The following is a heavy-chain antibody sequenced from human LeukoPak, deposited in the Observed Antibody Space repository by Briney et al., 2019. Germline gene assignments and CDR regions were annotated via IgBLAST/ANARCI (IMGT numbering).Heavy chain of an antibody. CDR1: GGSISSYY. V-gene: IGHV4-4*07. Sequence: PSETLSLTCTVSGGSISSYYWSWIRQPAGKGLEWIWRIYTSGSTNYNPSLKSRVTMSVDTSKNQFSLKLSSVTAADTAVYYCARALTMVRGVIIREAVNWFDPWGQGTLVTVSS. J-gene: IGHJ5*02. CDR2: IYTSGST. D-gene: IGHD3-10*01. CDR3: ARALTMVRGVIIREAVNWFDP.